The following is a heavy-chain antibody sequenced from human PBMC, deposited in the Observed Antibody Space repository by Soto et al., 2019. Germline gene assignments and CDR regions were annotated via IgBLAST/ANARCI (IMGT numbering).Heavy chain of an antibody. V-gene: IGHV3-9*01. CDR2: ISWNSGSI. J-gene: IGHJ4*02. CDR3: ATAKMATIWGGADY. Sequence: EVQLVESGGGLVQPGRSLRLSCAASGFTFDDYAMHWVRQAPGKGLEWVSGISWNSGSIGYADSVKGRFTISRDNAKNSLYLQMNSLRAEDTALYYCATAKMATIWGGADYWGQGTLVTVSS. CDR1: GFTFDDYA. D-gene: IGHD5-12*01.